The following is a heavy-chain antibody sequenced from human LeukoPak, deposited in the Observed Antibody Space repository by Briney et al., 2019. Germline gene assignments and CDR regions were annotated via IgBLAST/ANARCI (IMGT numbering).Heavy chain of an antibody. Sequence: SETLSPTCAVYGGSFSGYYWSWIRQPPGKGLEWIGEINHSGSTNCNPSLKSRVTISVDTSKNQFSPKLSSVTAADTAVYYCARFGSSYYYYYMDVWGKGTTVTVSS. J-gene: IGHJ6*03. CDR3: ARFGSSYYYYYMDV. D-gene: IGHD2-2*01. CDR2: INHSGST. V-gene: IGHV4-34*01. CDR1: GGSFSGYY.